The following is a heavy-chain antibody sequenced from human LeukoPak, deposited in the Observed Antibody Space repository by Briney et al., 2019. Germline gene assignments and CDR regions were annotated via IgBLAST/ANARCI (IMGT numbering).Heavy chain of an antibody. Sequence: ASVKVSCKASGYTFTSYYMHWVRQAPGQGLEWMGIINPSGGSTSYAQKFQGRVTMTRDTSTSTVYMELSSLRSEATAVYYCARAPAYCGGDCYPDYWGQGTLVTVPS. J-gene: IGHJ4*02. V-gene: IGHV1-46*03. CDR3: ARAPAYCGGDCYPDY. D-gene: IGHD2-21*01. CDR1: GYTFTSYY. CDR2: INPSGGST.